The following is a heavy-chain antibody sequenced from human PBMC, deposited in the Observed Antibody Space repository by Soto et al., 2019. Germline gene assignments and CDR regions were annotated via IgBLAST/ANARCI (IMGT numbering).Heavy chain of an antibody. CDR2: ISAYNGNT. D-gene: IGHD3-10*01. Sequence: ASVKVSCKDSGYTFTSYGSSWVRQSPGQGLEWMGWISAYNGNTNYAQKLQGRVTMTTDTSTSTAYMELRSLRSDDTAVYYCAILQPLPDDSFDIWGQGTLVTV. CDR1: GYTFTSYG. CDR3: AILQPLPDDSFDI. V-gene: IGHV1-18*01. J-gene: IGHJ3*02.